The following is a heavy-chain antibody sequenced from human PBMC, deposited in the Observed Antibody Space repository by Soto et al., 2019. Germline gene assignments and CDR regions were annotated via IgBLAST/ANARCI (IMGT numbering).Heavy chain of an antibody. Sequence: ASVKVSCKASGYTFTSYDINWVRQATGQGLEWMGWMNPDSGNTGYAQKFQGRVTMTRNTSISTAYMELSSLSSEDTAVYYCARVHMGTHYFDYWGQGPLVTVS. CDR1: GYTFTSYD. CDR2: MNPDSGNT. V-gene: IGHV1-8*01. CDR3: ARVHMGTHYFDY. J-gene: IGHJ4*02. D-gene: IGHD7-27*01.